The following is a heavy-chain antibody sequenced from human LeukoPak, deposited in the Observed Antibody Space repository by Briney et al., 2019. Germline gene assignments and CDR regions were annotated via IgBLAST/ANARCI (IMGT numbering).Heavy chain of an antibody. D-gene: IGHD3-22*01. J-gene: IGHJ4*02. CDR2: ISYDETNK. V-gene: IGHV3-30*18. Sequence: GRSLSLSCAASGFTFSNYGMHWVRQAPGKGLEWVAVISYDETNKFYADSVKGRFTISRDNSRNTLYLQVSSLGVEDTAVYYCAKDYDSSGYYLEELDYWGQGTLVTVSS. CDR3: AKDYDSSGYYLEELDY. CDR1: GFTFSNYG.